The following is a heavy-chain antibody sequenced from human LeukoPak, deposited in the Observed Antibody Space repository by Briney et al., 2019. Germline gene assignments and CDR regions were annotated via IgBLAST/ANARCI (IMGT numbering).Heavy chain of an antibody. CDR2: INPNSGGT. J-gene: IGHJ4*02. D-gene: IGHD3-9*01. Sequence: ASVKVSCKASGYTFTSYYMHWVRQAPGQGLEWMGWINPNSGGTNYAQKFQGRVTMTRDTSISTAYMELSRLRSDDTAVYYCARPRYDILTGYSYWGQGTLVTVSS. CDR1: GYTFTSYY. CDR3: ARPRYDILTGYSY. V-gene: IGHV1-2*02.